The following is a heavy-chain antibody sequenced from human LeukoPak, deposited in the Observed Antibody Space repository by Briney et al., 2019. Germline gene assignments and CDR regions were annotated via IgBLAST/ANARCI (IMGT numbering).Heavy chain of an antibody. J-gene: IGHJ4*02. D-gene: IGHD2/OR15-2a*01. Sequence: PGGSLRLSCSASGFTFSSYGMHWVRQAPGKGLEWVAFIRYDGSNKYYADSVKGRFTISRDNSKNTLYLQMNSLRAEDTAVYYCAKSRMSAPPEDYWGQGTLVTVSS. CDR2: IRYDGSNK. V-gene: IGHV3-30*02. CDR1: GFTFSSYG. CDR3: AKSRMSAPPEDY.